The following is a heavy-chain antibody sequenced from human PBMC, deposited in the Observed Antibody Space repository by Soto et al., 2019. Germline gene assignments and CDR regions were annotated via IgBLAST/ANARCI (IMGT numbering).Heavy chain of an antibody. CDR1: GVTMSYGGSISSNY. J-gene: IGHJ4*02. Sequence: SETLSLTCSVSGVTMSYGGSISSNYWTWIRQPPGKGLEWIGYVYNSGSTNYNPSLKSRVTISEDTSKSQFSLKVNSMTAADTAVYYCARYRREAVAGYTLDNWGQGILVTVSS. V-gene: IGHV4-59*01. CDR2: VYNSGST. D-gene: IGHD6-13*01. CDR3: ARYRREAVAGYTLDN.